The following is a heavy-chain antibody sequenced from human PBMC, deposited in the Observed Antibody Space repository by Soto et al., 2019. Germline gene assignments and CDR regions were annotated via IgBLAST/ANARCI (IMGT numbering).Heavy chain of an antibody. CDR3: ARAQSSTYYFDY. CDR1: GYTFTSYG. J-gene: IGHJ4*02. CDR2: ISAYNGNT. Sequence: ASVKVSCKASGYTFTSYGISWVRQAPGQWLEWMGWISAYNGNTNYAQKLQGRVTMTTDTSTSTAYMELRSLRSDDTAVYYCARAQSSTYYFDYWGQGTLVTVSS. V-gene: IGHV1-18*01. D-gene: IGHD6-13*01.